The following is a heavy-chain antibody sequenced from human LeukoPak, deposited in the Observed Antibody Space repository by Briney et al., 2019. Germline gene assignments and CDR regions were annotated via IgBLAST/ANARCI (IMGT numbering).Heavy chain of an antibody. CDR2: IHPNSGDT. Sequence: GASVKVSCKASGYTFTGYYLHWVRQAPGQGLEWMAWIHPNSGDTNYAQKFQGRVTMTRDTSISTAYMELSSLRSDDTAVYYCARLWGYHDAFDIWGQGTMVTVSS. V-gene: IGHV1-2*02. D-gene: IGHD2-15*01. CDR1: GYTFTGYY. CDR3: ARLWGYHDAFDI. J-gene: IGHJ3*02.